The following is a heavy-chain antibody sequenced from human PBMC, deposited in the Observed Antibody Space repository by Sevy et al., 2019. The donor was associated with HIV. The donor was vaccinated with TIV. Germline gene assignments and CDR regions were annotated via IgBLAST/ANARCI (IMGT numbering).Heavy chain of an antibody. CDR1: GFTFSNYV. V-gene: IGHV3-33*01. D-gene: IGHD3-22*01. CDR2: IWSDGAYQ. Sequence: GGSLRLSCAATGFTFSNYVMHWVRQAPGKGMEWVAIIWSDGAYQYHGDSVKGRFTISRDNSKTTLYLQMNNVRVEDTAVYYCARGGYYYDNAAYYALDSWGQGTLVTVSS. J-gene: IGHJ4*02. CDR3: ARGGYYYDNAAYYALDS.